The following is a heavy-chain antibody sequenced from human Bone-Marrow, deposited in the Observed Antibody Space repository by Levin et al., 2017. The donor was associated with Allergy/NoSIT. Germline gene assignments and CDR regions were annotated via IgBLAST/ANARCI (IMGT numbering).Heavy chain of an antibody. D-gene: IGHD4/OR15-4a*01. CDR2: MWHDGSYE. J-gene: IGHJ6*03. Sequence: SCAASGFSLRTAGMHWVRQGPGKGLEWLAVMWHDGSYEFYADSVMGRFTLSRDDSKDLLFLQMTGLRAEDTAVYYCARTPAQGRLTMTKYYSYMDVWGAGTTVTVSS. V-gene: IGHV3-33*01. CDR1: GFSLRTAG. CDR3: ARTPAQGRLTMTKYYSYMDV.